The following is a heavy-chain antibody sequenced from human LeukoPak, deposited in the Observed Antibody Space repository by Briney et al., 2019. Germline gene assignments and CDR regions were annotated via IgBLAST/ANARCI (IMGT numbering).Heavy chain of an antibody. J-gene: IGHJ4*02. Sequence: SETLSLTCTVSGGSISSSSYYWSWIRQPPGKGLEWIGYIYYSGSTNYNPSLKSRVTISVDTSKNQFSLKLSSVTAADTAVYYCARLLKNYSSGWFDYWGQGTLVTVSS. CDR3: ARLLKNYSSGWFDY. D-gene: IGHD6-19*01. CDR1: GGSISSSSYY. V-gene: IGHV4-61*01. CDR2: IYYSGST.